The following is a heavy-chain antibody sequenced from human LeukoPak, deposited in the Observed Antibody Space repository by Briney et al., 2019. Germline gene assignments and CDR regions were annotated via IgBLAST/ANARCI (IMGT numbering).Heavy chain of an antibody. Sequence: ASVKVSCKASGYTFTGYYMHWVRQAPGQGLEWMGWINPNSGGTNYAQKFQGRVTMTRDTSISTAYMELGRLRSDDTAVYYCARDVVHYDFWSGYLFDYWGQGTLVTVSS. V-gene: IGHV1-2*02. CDR2: INPNSGGT. D-gene: IGHD3-3*01. CDR1: GYTFTGYY. J-gene: IGHJ4*02. CDR3: ARDVVHYDFWSGYLFDY.